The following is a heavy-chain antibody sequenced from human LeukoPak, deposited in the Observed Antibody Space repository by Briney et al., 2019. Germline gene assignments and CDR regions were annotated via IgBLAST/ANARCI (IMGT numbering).Heavy chain of an antibody. D-gene: IGHD2/OR15-2a*01. J-gene: IGHJ3*02. Sequence: ASVKVSCKVSGYTLTELSMHWVRQAPGKGLEWMGGFDPEDGETIYAQKFQGRVTMTEDTSTDTAYMELSSLRSDDTAVYYCARRGRRGYYSPDDAFDIWGQGTMVTVSS. V-gene: IGHV1-24*01. CDR3: ARRGRRGYYSPDDAFDI. CDR2: FDPEDGET. CDR1: GYTLTELS.